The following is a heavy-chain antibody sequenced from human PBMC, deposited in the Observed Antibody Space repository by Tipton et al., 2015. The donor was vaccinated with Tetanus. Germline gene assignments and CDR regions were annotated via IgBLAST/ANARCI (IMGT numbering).Heavy chain of an antibody. CDR1: GGSISSYY. Sequence: TLSLTCTVSGGSISSYYWSCIRQPPGKGLEWIGYIYYSGSTNYNPSLKSRVTISVDTSKNQFSLKLSSVTAADTAVYYCARSEQQLVRVYYYYYYMDVWGKGTTVTVSS. CDR3: ARSEQQLVRVYYYYYYMDV. J-gene: IGHJ6*03. V-gene: IGHV4-59*01. D-gene: IGHD6-13*01. CDR2: IYYSGST.